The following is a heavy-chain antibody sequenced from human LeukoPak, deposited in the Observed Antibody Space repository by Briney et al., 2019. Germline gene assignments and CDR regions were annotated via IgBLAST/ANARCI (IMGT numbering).Heavy chain of an antibody. Sequence: GGSLRLSCAASGFTFSSYAMSWVRQAPGKGLEWVSAISGSGGSTYFADSVKGRFTISRDNSKNTLYLQMNSLRAEDTAVYYCAKGKLRYLSGMDVWGQGTTVTVSS. CDR1: GFTFSSYA. D-gene: IGHD3-9*01. V-gene: IGHV3-23*01. J-gene: IGHJ6*02. CDR3: AKGKLRYLSGMDV. CDR2: ISGSGGST.